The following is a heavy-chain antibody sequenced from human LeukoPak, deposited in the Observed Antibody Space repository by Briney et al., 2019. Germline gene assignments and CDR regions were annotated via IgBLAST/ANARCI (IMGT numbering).Heavy chain of an antibody. Sequence: SGPTLVKPTQTLTLTCTFSGFSLRTRGMGVGWIRQPPGKALEWLSLIYWDDGKRYSPSLNSRLTITKDTSKNQVILTMTNMDPVDTATYYCAHRRAYFDYWGQGTLVTVSS. CDR2: IYWDDGK. CDR3: AHRRAYFDY. J-gene: IGHJ4*02. CDR1: GFSLRTRGMG. V-gene: IGHV2-5*02.